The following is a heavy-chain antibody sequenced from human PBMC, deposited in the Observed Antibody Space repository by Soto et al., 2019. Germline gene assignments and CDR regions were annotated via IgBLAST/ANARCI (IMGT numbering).Heavy chain of an antibody. Sequence: ASVKVSCKASGYTFTNYYMHCVRQAPGQGLEWMGIINPSGGSTSYAQKFQGRVTMTRDTSTSTVYMELSSLRSEDTAVYYCAKRDTAMDAYGMDVWGQGTTVTVSS. CDR2: INPSGGST. CDR1: GYTFTNYY. CDR3: AKRDTAMDAYGMDV. V-gene: IGHV1-46*01. D-gene: IGHD5-18*01. J-gene: IGHJ6*02.